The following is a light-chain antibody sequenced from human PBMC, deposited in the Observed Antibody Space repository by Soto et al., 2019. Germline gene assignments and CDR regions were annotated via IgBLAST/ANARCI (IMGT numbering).Light chain of an antibody. CDR1: QDITNY. CDR2: DAS. J-gene: IGKJ4*01. Sequence: DIQMTQSPSSLSASVGDRVTITCQASQDITNYLNWYQQKPGKAPQLLIYDASNLETGVPSRFSGSGSGTDFTFTISSLQPEDIATYYCQQYDYLPLTFGGGTTVEIE. V-gene: IGKV1-33*01. CDR3: QQYDYLPLT.